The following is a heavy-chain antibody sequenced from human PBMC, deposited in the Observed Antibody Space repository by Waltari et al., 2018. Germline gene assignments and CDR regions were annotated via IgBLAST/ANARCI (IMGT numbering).Heavy chain of an antibody. V-gene: IGHV4-38-2*01. CDR2: IYDSETI. CDR1: GYSISSNYF. Sequence: QVQLQESGPGLVKPSETLSITCAVSGYSISSNYFWGWVRQPPGKGLEWLGHIYDSETIFYNPSLKSRVTISLDTSKNHFSLKLSSLTAADTAVYFCARGLSKVADYWGQGILVTVSS. CDR3: ARGLSKVADY. D-gene: IGHD1-26*01. J-gene: IGHJ4*02.